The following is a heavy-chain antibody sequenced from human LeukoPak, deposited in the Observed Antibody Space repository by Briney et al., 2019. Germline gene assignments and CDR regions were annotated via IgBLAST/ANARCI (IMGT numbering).Heavy chain of an antibody. J-gene: IGHJ5*02. CDR1: GYTFTGYY. V-gene: IGHV1-2*06. CDR2: INPNSGGT. Sequence: ASVKDSCKASGYTFTGYYMHWVRQAPGQGLEWMGRINPNSGGTNYAQKFQGRVTMTRDTSISTAYMELSRLRSDDTAVYYCASQAASYNWFDPWGQGTLVTVSS. D-gene: IGHD2-15*01. CDR3: ASQAASYNWFDP.